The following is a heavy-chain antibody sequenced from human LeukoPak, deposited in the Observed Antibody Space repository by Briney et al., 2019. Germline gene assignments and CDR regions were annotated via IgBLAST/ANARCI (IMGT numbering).Heavy chain of an antibody. Sequence: PSETLSLTCTVSGDSISTSSYYWGWIRQPPGKGLEWLGSIYYSGSTYYNPSLKSRVTISVDTSKNQFSLKLSSVTAADTAVYYCARKDHRGAENFFDYWGQGTLVTVSS. CDR3: ARKDHRGAENFFDY. CDR1: GDSISTSSYY. CDR2: IYYSGST. V-gene: IGHV4-39*01. J-gene: IGHJ4*02. D-gene: IGHD3-10*01.